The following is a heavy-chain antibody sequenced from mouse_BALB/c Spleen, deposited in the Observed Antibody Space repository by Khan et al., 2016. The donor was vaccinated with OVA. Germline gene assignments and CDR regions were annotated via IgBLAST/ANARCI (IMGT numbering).Heavy chain of an antibody. CDR2: INTYTGEP. CDR3: ARPPYFSYTLDY. J-gene: IGHJ4*01. CDR1: GYTFISFG. V-gene: IGHV9-3-1*01. Sequence: QIQLVQSGPELKKPGETVKISCKASGYTFISFGMNWVKQSPGKALKWMGWINTYTGEPTYADDFKGRFAFSLETSASPAYLQINNLKNEDTATYFCARPPYFSYTLDYWGQGTSVTVSS. D-gene: IGHD2-10*01.